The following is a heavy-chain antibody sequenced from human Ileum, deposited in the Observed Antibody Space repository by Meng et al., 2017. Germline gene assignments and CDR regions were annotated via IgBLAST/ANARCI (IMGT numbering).Heavy chain of an antibody. V-gene: IGHV3-49*04. CDR3: TTWVQLWSFFDY. J-gene: IGHJ4*02. CDR2: IRSKAYGGTT. D-gene: IGHD5-18*01. Sequence: GESLKISCTASGFTFGDYAMSWVRQAPGKGLEWVGFIRSKAYGGTTEYAASVKGRFTISRDDSKSIAYLQMNSLKTEDTAVYYCTTWVQLWSFFDYWGQGTLVTVSS. CDR1: GFTFGDYA.